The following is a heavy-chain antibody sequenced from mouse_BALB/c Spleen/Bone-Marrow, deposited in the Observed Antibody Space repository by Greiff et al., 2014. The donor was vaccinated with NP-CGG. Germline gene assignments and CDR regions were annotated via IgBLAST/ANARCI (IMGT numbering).Heavy chain of an antibody. J-gene: IGHJ2*01. D-gene: IGHD1-1*01. CDR3: ARSGYYYGSRPIFDY. CDR1: GFTFSSFG. Sequence: DVKLVESGGGLVQPGGSRKLSCAASGFTFSSFGMHWVRQAPEKGLEWVAYISSGSSTIYYADTAKGRFTISRDNPKNTLFLQMTSLRSEDTAMYYCARSGYYYGSRPIFDYWGQGTTLTVSS. CDR2: ISSGSSTI. V-gene: IGHV5-17*02.